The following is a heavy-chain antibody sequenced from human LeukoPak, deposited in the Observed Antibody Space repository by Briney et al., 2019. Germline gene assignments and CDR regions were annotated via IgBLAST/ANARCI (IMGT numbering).Heavy chain of an antibody. CDR3: ARDNDKVVDH. CDR1: GYTFTSYA. Sequence: GASVKVSCKASGYTFTSYAMNWVRQAPGQGLEWMGWITAYSGNRLYAQRFQGRITLTTDTSTSTSYMELRSLEYDDTAIYYCARDNDKVVDHWGQGTLVTVSS. CDR2: ITAYSGNR. J-gene: IGHJ4*01. D-gene: IGHD1-1*01. V-gene: IGHV1-18*01.